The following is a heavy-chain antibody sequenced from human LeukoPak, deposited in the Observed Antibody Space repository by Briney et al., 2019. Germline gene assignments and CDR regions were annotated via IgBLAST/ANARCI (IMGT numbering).Heavy chain of an antibody. CDR2: VNRDGSET. CDR1: GFALSSHW. CDR3: ARNNGMDV. J-gene: IGHJ6*02. V-gene: IGHV3-7*03. Sequence: GGSLRLSFAASGFALSSHWMTWVRQVPGRGPEWVANVNRDGSETYYLDSVKGRFTISKDNAKNSLYLQMNSLRAEDTALYHCARNNGMDVWGQGTTVIVSS.